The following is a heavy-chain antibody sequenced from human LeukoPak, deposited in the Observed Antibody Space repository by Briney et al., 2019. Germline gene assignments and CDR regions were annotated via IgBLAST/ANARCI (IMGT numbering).Heavy chain of an antibody. CDR2: ISSSSSTI. CDR3: XXXXXXSLFPLWSAYGGMDV. D-gene: IGHD3-3*01. V-gene: IGHV3-48*01. Sequence: GSXXXSCXASGFTFSSYSMNWVRQAPGKGLEWVSYISSSSSTIYYADSVKGRFTISRDNAKKSLYLKMNRLRGEERAVYYXXXXXXXSLFPLWSAYGGMDVWGKGTTVTVSS. CDR1: GFTFSSYS. J-gene: IGHJ6*03.